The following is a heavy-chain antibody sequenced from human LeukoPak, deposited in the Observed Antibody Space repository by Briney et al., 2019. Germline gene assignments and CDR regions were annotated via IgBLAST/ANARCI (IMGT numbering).Heavy chain of an antibody. V-gene: IGHV4-34*01. CDR1: GGSFSGYY. CDR3: ARRPRFSMIVGDY. CDR2: INHSGST. J-gene: IGHJ4*02. D-gene: IGHD3-22*01. Sequence: KPSETLSLTCAVYGGSFSGYYWSWIRQPPGKGLEWIGEINHSGSTNYNPSLKSRVTISVDTSKNQFSLKLSSVTAADPAVYYCARRPRFSMIVGDYWGQGTLVTVSS.